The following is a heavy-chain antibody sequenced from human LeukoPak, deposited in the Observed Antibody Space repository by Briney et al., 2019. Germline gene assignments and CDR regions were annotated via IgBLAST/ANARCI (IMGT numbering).Heavy chain of an antibody. CDR3: ARYSDSIDAFDI. CDR2: INHSGST. J-gene: IGHJ3*02. Sequence: PSETLSLTCAVYGGSFSGYYWSWIRQPPGKGLEWIGEINHSGSTNYNPSLKSRVNISVDTSKNQFSLKLSSVTAADTAVYYCARYSDSIDAFDIWGQGTMVTVSS. V-gene: IGHV4-34*01. CDR1: GGSFSGYY. D-gene: IGHD3-22*01.